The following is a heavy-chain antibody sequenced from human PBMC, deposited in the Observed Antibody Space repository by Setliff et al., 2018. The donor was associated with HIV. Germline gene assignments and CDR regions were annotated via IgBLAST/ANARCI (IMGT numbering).Heavy chain of an antibody. D-gene: IGHD3-10*01. CDR3: ARAYFGSGIYY. Sequence: SETLSLTCSVSGGSISSYYWSWIRQPPGKGLEWLGHIYSSGSTNYNPSLKSRVTISVDTSKNQFSLKLYSVTAADTAVYYCARAYFGSGIYYWGQGTLVTVSS. CDR2: IYSSGST. V-gene: IGHV4-4*09. CDR1: GGSISSYY. J-gene: IGHJ4*02.